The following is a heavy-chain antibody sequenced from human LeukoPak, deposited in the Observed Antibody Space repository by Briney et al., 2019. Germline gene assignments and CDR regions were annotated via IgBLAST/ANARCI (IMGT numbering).Heavy chain of an antibody. CDR3: ARDSGRLQFDAFDI. V-gene: IGHV3-48*01. CDR2: ISSSSSTI. D-gene: IGHD4-11*01. J-gene: IGHJ3*02. Sequence: QSGGSLRLSCAASGFTFSSYSMNWVRQAPGKGLEWVSYISSSSSTIYYADSVKGRFTISRDNAKNSLYLQMNSLRAEDTAVYYCARDSGRLQFDAFDIWGQGTMVTVSS. CDR1: GFTFSSYS.